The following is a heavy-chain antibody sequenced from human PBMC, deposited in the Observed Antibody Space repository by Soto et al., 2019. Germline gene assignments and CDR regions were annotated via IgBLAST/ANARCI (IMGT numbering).Heavy chain of an antibody. CDR2: IYYSGST. CDR3: ARDRAAAGWFDP. D-gene: IGHD6-13*01. CDR1: GGSISIYY. J-gene: IGHJ5*02. V-gene: IGHV4-59*01. Sequence: SETLSLTCTVSGGSISIYYWSWIRQPPGKGLEWIGYIYYSGSTNYNPSPKSRVTISVDTSKNQFSLKLSSVTAADTAVYYCARDRAAAGWFDPWGQGTLVTVS.